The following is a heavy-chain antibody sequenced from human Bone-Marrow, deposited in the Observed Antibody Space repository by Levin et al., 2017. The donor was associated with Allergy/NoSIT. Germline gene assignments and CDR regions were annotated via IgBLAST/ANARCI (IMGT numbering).Heavy chain of an antibody. CDR3: TTGLWGENWNHGAY. V-gene: IGHV1-24*01. CDR1: GYTLSKIS. Sequence: GASVKVSCKVSGYTLSKISMHWVRQAPGKGLEWMGGFDPEDGETIYAETFQDRLSMTEDTSADTAYMELTSLTSEDTAVYFCTTGLWGENWNHGAYWGQGTQVTVSS. D-gene: IGHD1-14*01. J-gene: IGHJ4*02. CDR2: FDPEDGET.